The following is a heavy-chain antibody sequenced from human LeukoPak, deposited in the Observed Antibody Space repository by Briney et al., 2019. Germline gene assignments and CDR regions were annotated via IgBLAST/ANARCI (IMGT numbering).Heavy chain of an antibody. CDR1: ADSFSSHY. V-gene: IGHV4-59*11. Sequence: SETLSLTCAVSADSFSSHYWTWIRQPPGKGLEWIGYISYIGSTNYNPSLKSRVTISIDTSRNQFSLKLSSVTAADTAVYYCARDLVTVIKGFDMWGQGTMVSVSS. CDR3: ARDLVTVIKGFDM. D-gene: IGHD4-17*01. J-gene: IGHJ3*02. CDR2: ISYIGST.